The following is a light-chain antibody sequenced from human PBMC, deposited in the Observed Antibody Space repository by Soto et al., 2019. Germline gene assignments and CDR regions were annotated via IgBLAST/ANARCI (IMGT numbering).Light chain of an antibody. V-gene: IGKV1-5*03. Sequence: DIQMTQSPSTLSASVGDRVTLTCRASQRISTWLAWYQQKPGQAPKLLIYKASSLESGVPSRFSGSGSGTEFTLSISSLQRDDVATYFCQQYKSYPYTFGQGTKLDIK. J-gene: IGKJ2*01. CDR3: QQYKSYPYT. CDR2: KAS. CDR1: QRISTW.